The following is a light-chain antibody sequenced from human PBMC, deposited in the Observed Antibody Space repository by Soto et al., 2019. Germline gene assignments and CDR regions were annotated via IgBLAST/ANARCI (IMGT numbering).Light chain of an antibody. J-gene: IGLJ3*02. Sequence: QAVVTQPASVSGSPGQSITISCTGTISDVGSYDLVSWYQQHPGKAPKLMIYEGSKRPSGVSSRFSGSKSGNTASLTISGLQAEDEADYYCCSYAGSSTSGVFGGGTKLTVL. V-gene: IGLV2-23*01. CDR2: EGS. CDR1: ISDVGSYDL. CDR3: CSYAGSSTSGV.